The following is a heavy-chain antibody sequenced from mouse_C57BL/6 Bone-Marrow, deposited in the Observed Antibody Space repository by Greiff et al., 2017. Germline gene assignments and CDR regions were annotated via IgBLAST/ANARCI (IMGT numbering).Heavy chain of an antibody. Sequence: VQLQQSGAELVRPGASVKLSCTASGFNIKDDYMHWVKQRPEQGLEWIGWIDPENGDTEYAPKFQGKATITADTSSNTAYLQLSSLTSEDTAVYYCTTGNFDYWGQGTTLTVSS. CDR2: IDPENGDT. J-gene: IGHJ2*01. CDR1: GFNIKDDY. CDR3: TTGNFDY. V-gene: IGHV14-4*01.